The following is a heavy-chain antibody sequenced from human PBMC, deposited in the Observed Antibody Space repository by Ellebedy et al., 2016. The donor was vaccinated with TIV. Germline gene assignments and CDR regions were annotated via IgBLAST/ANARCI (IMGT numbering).Heavy chain of an antibody. D-gene: IGHD2-15*01. CDR3: ARGRVVQDV. CDR1: GGSISSYY. Sequence: SETLSLTCTVSGGSISSYYWSWIRQPPGKGLEWIGYIYYSGSKTDTPSLKSRVTISGDTPKNQFSLKVSSVTAADTAVYYCARGRVVQDVWGQGTLVTVSS. V-gene: IGHV4-59*12. CDR2: IYYSGSK. J-gene: IGHJ4*02.